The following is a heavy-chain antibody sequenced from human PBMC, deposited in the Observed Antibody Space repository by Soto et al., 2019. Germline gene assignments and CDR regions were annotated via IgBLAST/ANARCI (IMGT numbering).Heavy chain of an antibody. CDR3: AKDSMIVVVITNNAFDI. CDR1: GFTFSSYA. Sequence: PGGSLRLSCAASGFTFSSYAMSWVRQAPGKGLEWVSAISGSGGSTYYADSVKGRFTISRDNSKNTLYLQMNSLRAEDTAVYYCAKDSMIVVVITNNAFDIWGQGTMVTV. D-gene: IGHD3-22*01. J-gene: IGHJ3*02. CDR2: ISGSGGST. V-gene: IGHV3-23*01.